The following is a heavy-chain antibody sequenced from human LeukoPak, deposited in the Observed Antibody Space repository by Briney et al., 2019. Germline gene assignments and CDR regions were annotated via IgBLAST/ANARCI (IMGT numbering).Heavy chain of an antibody. CDR2: ISSSSSTI. CDR3: ASYDILTGYTRPFDY. J-gene: IGHJ4*02. CDR1: GFTFSSYS. V-gene: IGHV3-48*04. D-gene: IGHD3-9*01. Sequence: GRSLRLSCAASGFTFSSYSMNWVRQAPGKGLEWVSYISSSSSTIYYADSVKGRFTISRDNAKNSLYLQMNSLRAEDTAVYYCASYDILTGYTRPFDYWGQGTLVTVSS.